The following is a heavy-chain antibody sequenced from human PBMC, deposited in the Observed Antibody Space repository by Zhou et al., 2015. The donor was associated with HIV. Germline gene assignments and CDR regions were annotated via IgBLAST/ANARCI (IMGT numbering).Heavy chain of an antibody. CDR3: ARDRWLPQYYYYGMDV. D-gene: IGHD5-24*01. Sequence: LVQSGTEVRKPGSSVKVSCKANGGTFSGSDISWVRQAPGQGLEWMGTITPMFETQTYAERFRARLTITVDKSTSAAYMELSSLRSEDTAVYYCARDRWLPQYYYYGMDVWGQGTTVTVSS. CDR2: ITPMFETQ. J-gene: IGHJ6*02. CDR1: GGTFSGSD. V-gene: IGHV1-69*06.